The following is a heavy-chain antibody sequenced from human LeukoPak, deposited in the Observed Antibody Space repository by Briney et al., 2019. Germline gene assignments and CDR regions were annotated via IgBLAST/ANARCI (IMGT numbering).Heavy chain of an antibody. CDR3: ARGIRINWYFDL. Sequence: ASVKVSCKASGYTFTGFYMHWVRQAPGQGLEWMGWINPNNGGTNYAQKFQGRVTMTGDTSISTAYMELSRLRSDDTAVYYCARGIRINWYFDLWGRGTLVTVSS. CDR2: INPNNGGT. V-gene: IGHV1-2*02. D-gene: IGHD2/OR15-2a*01. J-gene: IGHJ2*01. CDR1: GYTFTGFY.